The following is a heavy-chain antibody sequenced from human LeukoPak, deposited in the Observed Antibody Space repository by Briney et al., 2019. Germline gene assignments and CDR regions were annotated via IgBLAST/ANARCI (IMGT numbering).Heavy chain of an antibody. J-gene: IGHJ4*02. D-gene: IGHD1-26*01. CDR2: IYYSGST. CDR3: ARGPWELLDY. CDR1: DGSIINNY. V-gene: IGHV4-59*01. Sequence: SETLSLTCTVSDGSIINNYWSWIRQPPGKGLEWMGYIYYSGSTNYNPSLKSRVTISVDTSKNQFSLKLSSVTAADTAVYYCARGPWELLDYWGQGTLVTVSS.